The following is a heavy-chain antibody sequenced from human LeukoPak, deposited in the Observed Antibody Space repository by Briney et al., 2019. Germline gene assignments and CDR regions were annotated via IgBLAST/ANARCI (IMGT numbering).Heavy chain of an antibody. Sequence: GGSLRLSCAASGFTFSSYAMSWVRQAPGKELEWVSAISGSGGSTYYADSVKGRFTISRDNSKNTLYLQMNSLRAEDTAVYYCAKYGSGSYYKKHLDYWGQGTLVTVSS. J-gene: IGHJ4*02. CDR3: AKYGSGSYYKKHLDY. D-gene: IGHD3-10*01. CDR2: ISGSGGST. CDR1: GFTFSSYA. V-gene: IGHV3-23*01.